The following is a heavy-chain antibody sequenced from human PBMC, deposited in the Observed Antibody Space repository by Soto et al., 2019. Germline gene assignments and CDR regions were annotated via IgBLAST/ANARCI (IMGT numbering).Heavy chain of an antibody. J-gene: IGHJ6*02. CDR1: GYTFTSYA. CDR3: ARGAGWGHIVVVRCYYGMDV. CDR2: INAGNGNT. V-gene: IGHV1-3*01. D-gene: IGHD2-21*01. Sequence: GASVKVSCKAPGYTFTSYAMHWVRQAPGQRLEWMGWINAGNGNTKYSQKFRGRVTITRDTSASTAYMELSSLRSEDTAVYYCARGAGWGHIVVVRCYYGMDVWGQGTTVTVSS.